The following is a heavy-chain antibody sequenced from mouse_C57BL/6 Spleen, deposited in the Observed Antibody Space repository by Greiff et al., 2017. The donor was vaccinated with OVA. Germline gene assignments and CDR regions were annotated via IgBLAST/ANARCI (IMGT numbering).Heavy chain of an antibody. CDR1: GFTFSDYG. Sequence: DVQLVESGGGLVKPGGSLKLSCAASGFTFSDYGMHWVRQAPEKGLEWVAYISSGSSTIYYADTVKGRFTISRDNAKNTLFLQMTSLRSEDTAMYYCARENYYGYAMDYWGQGTSVTVSS. CDR3: ARENYYGYAMDY. D-gene: IGHD1-1*01. J-gene: IGHJ4*01. CDR2: ISSGSSTI. V-gene: IGHV5-17*01.